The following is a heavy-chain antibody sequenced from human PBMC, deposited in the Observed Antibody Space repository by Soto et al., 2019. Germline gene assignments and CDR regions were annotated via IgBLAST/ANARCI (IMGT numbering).Heavy chain of an antibody. Sequence: SETLSLTCTVSGGSISSYYWSWIRQPPGKGLEWIGYIYYSGSTNYNPSLKSRVTISVDTSKNQFSLKLSSVTAADTAVYYCAREIPTDHAHGMDVWGQGTTVTVSS. J-gene: IGHJ6*02. CDR1: GGSISSYY. CDR2: IYYSGST. CDR3: AREIPTDHAHGMDV. V-gene: IGHV4-59*01. D-gene: IGHD1-26*01.